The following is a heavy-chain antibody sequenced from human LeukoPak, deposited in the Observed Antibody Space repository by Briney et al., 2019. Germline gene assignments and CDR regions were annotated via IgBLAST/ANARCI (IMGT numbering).Heavy chain of an antibody. V-gene: IGHV3-23*01. Sequence: GGSLRLSCAASGFTFSSYAMNWVRQAPGKGLEWVSTISGSGGSTDYADSVKGRFTISRDNSKNTLYLQMNSLRAEDAAVYYCAKDRKMLLRYFDCFDYWGQGTLVTVSS. D-gene: IGHD3-9*01. CDR3: AKDRKMLLRYFDCFDY. CDR1: GFTFSSYA. CDR2: ISGSGGST. J-gene: IGHJ4*02.